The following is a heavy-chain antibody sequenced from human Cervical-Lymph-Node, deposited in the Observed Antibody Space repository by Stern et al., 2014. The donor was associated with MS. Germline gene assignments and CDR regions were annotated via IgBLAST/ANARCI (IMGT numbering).Heavy chain of an antibody. CDR1: GGTLSTDP. CDR3: ARDGLAAAGWA. J-gene: IGHJ5*02. Sequence: VQLVESGAEVKKPGASVKVSCKAFGGTLSTDPISWVRQAPGQGLEWMGGIIPIFDTTHYAQTFEGRVPITVDKFQKAAYIELTSLRYEDTAEYYCARDGLAAAGWAWGQGTLVAVSS. D-gene: IGHD6-13*01. CDR2: IIPIFDTT. V-gene: IGHV1-69*06.